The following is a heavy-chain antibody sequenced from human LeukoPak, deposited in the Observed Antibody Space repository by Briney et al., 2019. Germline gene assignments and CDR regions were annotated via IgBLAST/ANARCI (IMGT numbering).Heavy chain of an antibody. J-gene: IGHJ4*02. D-gene: IGHD1-7*01. CDR2: INPNSGGT. CDR3: ARGAGLTILTGTTDY. CDR1: GYTFTGYY. V-gene: IGHV1-2*02. Sequence: ASVKVSCKASGYTFTGYYMDWVRQAPGQGLEWMGWINPNSGGTNYAQKFQGRVTMTRDTSISTAYMELSRLRSDDTAVYYCARGAGLTILTGTTDYWGQGTLVTVSS.